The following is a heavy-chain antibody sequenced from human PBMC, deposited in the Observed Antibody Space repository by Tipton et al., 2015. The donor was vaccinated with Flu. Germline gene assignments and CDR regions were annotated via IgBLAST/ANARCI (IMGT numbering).Heavy chain of an antibody. D-gene: IGHD3-10*01. CDR3: ARSEGYYYGSGSYYHFDY. CDR1: GFTFSTYW. Sequence: SLRLSCAASGFTFSTYWMNWVRQAPGKGLEWVANIKQDGSEKYYVDSVKGRFTISRDNAKNSLYLQMNSLRAEDTAVYYCARSEGYYYGSGSYYHFDYWGQGNLVTVSS. CDR2: IKQDGSEK. J-gene: IGHJ4*02. V-gene: IGHV3-7*01.